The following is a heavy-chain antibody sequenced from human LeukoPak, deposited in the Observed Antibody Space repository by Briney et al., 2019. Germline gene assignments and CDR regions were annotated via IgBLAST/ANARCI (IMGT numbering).Heavy chain of an antibody. V-gene: IGHV3-30*18. Sequence: GGSLRLSCAASGFTFSSYGMHWVRLAPGKGPEWVAAASYDGSNQYYVDSVKGRFTISRDNSQNTLNLQMNSLRAEDTAVYYCAKDLVSAAGLFYYGMDVWGQGTTVTVSS. CDR2: ASYDGSNQ. D-gene: IGHD6-13*01. CDR3: AKDLVSAAGLFYYGMDV. CDR1: GFTFSSYG. J-gene: IGHJ6*02.